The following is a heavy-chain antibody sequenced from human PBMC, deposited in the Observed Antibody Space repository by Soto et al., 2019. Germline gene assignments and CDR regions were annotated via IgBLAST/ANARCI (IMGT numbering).Heavy chain of an antibody. CDR3: ARGPYGWFGFDY. Sequence: EVQLVESGGGLVQPGGSLRLSCAGSGFTFSSDWMHWVRQDPGKGLVWVSRLNSDGTSANYADSVKGRFTISRDNAKNTLFLQMNSLIAEDTALYYCARGPYGWFGFDYWGQGTLVTVSS. D-gene: IGHD3-10*01. V-gene: IGHV3-74*01. J-gene: IGHJ4*02. CDR1: GFTFSSDW. CDR2: LNSDGTSA.